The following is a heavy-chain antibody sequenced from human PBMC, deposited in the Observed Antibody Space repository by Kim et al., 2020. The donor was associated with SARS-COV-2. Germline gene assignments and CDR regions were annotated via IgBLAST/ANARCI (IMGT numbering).Heavy chain of an antibody. J-gene: IGHJ5*02. V-gene: IGHV4-59*01. CDR2: IYYSGST. Sequence: SETLSLTCTVSGGSISSYYWSWIRQPPGKGLEWIGYIYYSGSTNYNPSLKSRVTISVDTSKNQFSLKLSSVTAADTAVYYCAREIPRDYGDWFDPWGQGTLVTVSS. CDR3: AREIPRDYGDWFDP. D-gene: IGHD4-17*01. CDR1: GGSISSYY.